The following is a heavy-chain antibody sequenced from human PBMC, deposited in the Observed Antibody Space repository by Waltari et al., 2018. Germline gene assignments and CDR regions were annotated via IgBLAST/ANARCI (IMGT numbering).Heavy chain of an antibody. Sequence: QVQLVQSGAEVKKPGASVKVSCKASGYLFTGYYQPWVRQAPGQGLEWMGWINPKSGGTKYAQKFQGRVTMTRDTSISTAHMELNSLRSDDTAVFFCAREGVDYGDHKGVWGLDVWGQGTTVSVS. CDR1: GYLFTGYY. D-gene: IGHD4-17*01. CDR3: AREGVDYGDHKGVWGLDV. CDR2: INPKSGGT. V-gene: IGHV1-2*02. J-gene: IGHJ6*02.